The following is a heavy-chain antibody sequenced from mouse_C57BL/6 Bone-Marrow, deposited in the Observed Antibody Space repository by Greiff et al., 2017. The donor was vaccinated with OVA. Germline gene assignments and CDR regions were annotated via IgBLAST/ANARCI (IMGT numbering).Heavy chain of an antibody. J-gene: IGHJ3*01. CDR3: ARGDGNYGRFAY. CDR2: ISDGGSYT. V-gene: IGHV5-4*03. Sequence: EVKVVESGGGLVKPGGSLKLSCAASGFTFSSYAMSWVRQTPEKRLEWVATISDGGSYTYYPDNVKGRFTISRDNAKNNLYLQMSHLKSEDTAMYYCARGDGNYGRFAYWGQGTLVTVSA. D-gene: IGHD2-1*01. CDR1: GFTFSSYA.